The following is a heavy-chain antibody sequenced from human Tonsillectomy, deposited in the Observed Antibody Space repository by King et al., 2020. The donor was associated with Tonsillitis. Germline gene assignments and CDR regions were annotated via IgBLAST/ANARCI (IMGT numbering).Heavy chain of an antibody. V-gene: IGHV3-73*02. CDR3: TSGYSYGPDY. CDR1: GFTFSGSA. J-gene: IGHJ4*02. CDR2: IRSKANSYAT. Sequence: VQLVESGGGLVQPGGSLKLSCSASGFTFSGSAIHGVRQASGKGLEGVGRIRSKANSYATGYGASVQGRFTISRDDSENTAYLQMNSLNTEDTAVYYCTSGYSYGPDYWGQGTLVTVSS. D-gene: IGHD5-18*01.